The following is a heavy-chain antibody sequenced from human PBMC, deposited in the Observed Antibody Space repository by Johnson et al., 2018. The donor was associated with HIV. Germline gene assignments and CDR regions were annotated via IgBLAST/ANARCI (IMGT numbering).Heavy chain of an antibody. Sequence: VQLVESGGGLVKPGGSLRLSCAASGFTFSNAWMSWVRQAPGKGLEWVSGISGGGGSTYYADSVRGRVTISRDNSKNTLYLQMHSLRAEDTAVYYCARLGVGATWHAFDIWGQGTMVTVSS. CDR2: ISGGGGST. V-gene: IGHV3-23*04. CDR3: ARLGVGATWHAFDI. J-gene: IGHJ3*02. D-gene: IGHD1-26*01. CDR1: GFTFSNAW.